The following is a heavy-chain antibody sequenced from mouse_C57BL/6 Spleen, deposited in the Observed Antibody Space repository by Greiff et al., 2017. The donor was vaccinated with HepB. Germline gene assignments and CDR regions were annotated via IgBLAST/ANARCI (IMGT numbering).Heavy chain of an antibody. V-gene: IGHV1-52*01. CDR1: GYTFTSYW. CDR3: ARDGDYEYFDY. D-gene: IGHD2-4*01. CDR2: IDPSDSET. Sequence: QVQLQQPGAELVRPGSSVKLSCKASGYTFTSYWMHWVKQRPIQGLEWIGNIDPSDSETHYNQKFKDKATLTVDKSSSTAYMQLSSLTSEDSAIYDCARDGDYEYFDYWGQGTTLTVSS. J-gene: IGHJ2*01.